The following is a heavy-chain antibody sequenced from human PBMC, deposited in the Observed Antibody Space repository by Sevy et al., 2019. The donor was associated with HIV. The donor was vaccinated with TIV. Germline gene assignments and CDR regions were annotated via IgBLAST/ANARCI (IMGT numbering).Heavy chain of an antibody. CDR3: ARDRVGATSFDY. CDR2: ISAYNGNT. Sequence: ASVKVSCKASGYTFTSYGISWVRQAPGQGLEWMGWISAYNGNTNYGQKLQGRVTMTTDTSTSTAYMELRSLRSDDTAVYYCARDRVGATSFDYWGQGTLVTVSS. CDR1: GYTFTSYG. J-gene: IGHJ4*02. V-gene: IGHV1-18*01. D-gene: IGHD1-26*01.